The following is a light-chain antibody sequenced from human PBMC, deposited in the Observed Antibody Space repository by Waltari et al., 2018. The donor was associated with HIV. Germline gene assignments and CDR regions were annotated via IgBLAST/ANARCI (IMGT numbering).Light chain of an antibody. Sequence: QSVLTQPPSASGTPGQRVTISCSGSSSNIGSNYVYWYQQLPGTAPKLLIYSNNQRPSGVPDRFSGSKSGTSASLAISGLRSEDEADYYCAVWGDSLNSYVFGTGTEVTVL. J-gene: IGLJ1*01. V-gene: IGLV1-47*02. CDR1: SSNIGSNY. CDR3: AVWGDSLNSYV. CDR2: SNN.